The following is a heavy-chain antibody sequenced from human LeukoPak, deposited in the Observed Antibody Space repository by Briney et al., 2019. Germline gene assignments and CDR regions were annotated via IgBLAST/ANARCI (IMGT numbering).Heavy chain of an antibody. J-gene: IGHJ4*02. CDR1: GFTFSSYS. Sequence: GGSLRLSCAASGFTFSSYSMNWVRQAPGKGLGGGSSISSSSSYIYYADSVKGRFTISRDNAKNSLYLQMNSLRAEDTAVYYCARSGSASWVLGIFDYWGQGTLVTVSS. CDR3: ARSGSASWVLGIFDY. V-gene: IGHV3-21*01. CDR2: ISSSSSYI. D-gene: IGHD7-27*01.